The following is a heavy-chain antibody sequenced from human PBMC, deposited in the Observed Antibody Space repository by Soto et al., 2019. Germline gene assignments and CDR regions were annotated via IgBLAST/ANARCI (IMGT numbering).Heavy chain of an antibody. Sequence: SETLSLTCTVSGGSVSSGSYYWSWIRQPPGKGLEWIGYIYYSGSTNYNPSLKSRVTISVDTSKNQFSLKLSSVTAADTAVYYCARDYYGSGSYPGYWGQGTLVTVSS. CDR3: ARDYYGSGSYPGY. D-gene: IGHD3-10*01. V-gene: IGHV4-61*01. J-gene: IGHJ4*02. CDR1: GGSVSSGSYY. CDR2: IYYSGST.